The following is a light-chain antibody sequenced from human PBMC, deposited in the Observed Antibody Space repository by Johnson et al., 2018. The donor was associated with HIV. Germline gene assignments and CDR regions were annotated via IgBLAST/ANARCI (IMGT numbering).Light chain of an antibody. CDR2: DNN. CDR3: GTWDGSLSGYC. CDR1: SSNIGNNY. V-gene: IGLV1-51*01. J-gene: IGLJ1*01. Sequence: QSVLTQPPSVSAAPGQKVTISCSGSSSNIGNNYVSWYQQLPGTAPKLLIYDNNKRPSGIPDRFSGSKSGTSATLGITGLQTGDEADYYCGTWDGSLSGYCFGTGTKVTVL.